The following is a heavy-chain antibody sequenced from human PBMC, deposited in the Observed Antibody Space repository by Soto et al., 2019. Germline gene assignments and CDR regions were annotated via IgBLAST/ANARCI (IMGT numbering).Heavy chain of an antibody. CDR3: AKDLHVLRFLEWPHRAFDI. D-gene: IGHD3-3*01. Sequence: GGSLRLSCAASGFTFSSYAMSWVRQAPGKGLEWVSAISGSGGSTYYADSVKGRFTISRDNSKNTLYLQMNSLRAEDTAVYYCAKDLHVLRFLEWPHRAFDIWGQGTMVTVSS. CDR1: GFTFSSYA. V-gene: IGHV3-23*01. J-gene: IGHJ3*02. CDR2: ISGSGGST.